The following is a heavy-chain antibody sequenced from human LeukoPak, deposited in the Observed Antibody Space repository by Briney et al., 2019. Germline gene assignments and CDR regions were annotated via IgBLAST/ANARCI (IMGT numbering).Heavy chain of an antibody. Sequence: SVKVSCKASGGTLRNYPGSWGPQAPGERLEWMGGILPIFRMTNYAEKFQGRVTITADESTTTAYLELNSLRSEATAVYYCAICSSTWSGDRPDSWGQESLVTVSS. J-gene: IGHJ4*02. CDR3: AICSSTWSGDRPDS. CDR2: ILPIFRMT. V-gene: IGHV1-69*13. CDR1: GGTLRNYP. D-gene: IGHD2-2*01.